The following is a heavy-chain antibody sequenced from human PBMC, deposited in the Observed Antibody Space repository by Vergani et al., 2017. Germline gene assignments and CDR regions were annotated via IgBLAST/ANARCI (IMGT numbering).Heavy chain of an antibody. D-gene: IGHD3-10*01. Sequence: QLHLQESGPGLVKPSETLSLTCTVSGGSITSSSYYWSWIRQPPGKELGWIGYMYHSGSTNYNPSLETRVTISGDTSKNQFSLKLNSVTAADTAVYYCGRVADFYGLGRRLLDLWGQGILVTVSS. J-gene: IGHJ5*02. CDR2: MYHSGST. CDR3: GRVADFYGLGRRLLDL. V-gene: IGHV4-61*01. CDR1: GGSITSSSYY.